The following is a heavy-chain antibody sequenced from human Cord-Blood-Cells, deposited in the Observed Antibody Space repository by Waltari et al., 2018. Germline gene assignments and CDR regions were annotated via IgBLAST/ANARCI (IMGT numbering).Heavy chain of an antibody. J-gene: IGHJ6*02. Sequence: QVQLAQSGSELKKPGASVKVSCKASGYTFTSYAMNWVRQAPGQGLEWMGWINTNTGNPTYAQGFPRRFGVSLIQSVRPAYLQRRRLKAGDSGVYYWERDRVYCGGDCYYGMDVWGQGTTVTVSS. V-gene: IGHV7-4-1*02. CDR1: GYTFTSYA. D-gene: IGHD2-21*01. CDR3: ERDRVYCGGDCYYGMDV. CDR2: INTNTGNP.